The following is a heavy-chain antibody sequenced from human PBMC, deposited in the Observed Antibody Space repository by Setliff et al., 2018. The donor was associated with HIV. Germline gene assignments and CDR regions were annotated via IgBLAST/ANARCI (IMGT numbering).Heavy chain of an antibody. D-gene: IGHD7-27*01. J-gene: IGHJ5*02. V-gene: IGHV4-4*07. Sequence: SETLSLTCSVSGDSMDNDYWTWIRQPAGKGLEWIGRIYTSGSTNYNPSLKSRLSMSIDTSKNHFSLRLTSVTAADTAVYYCARDLPELTGRSFDPWGQGIQVTVSS. CDR2: IYTSGST. CDR3: ARDLPELTGRSFDP. CDR1: GDSMDNDY.